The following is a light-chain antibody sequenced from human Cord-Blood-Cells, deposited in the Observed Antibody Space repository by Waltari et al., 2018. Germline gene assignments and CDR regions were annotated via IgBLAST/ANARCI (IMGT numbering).Light chain of an antibody. CDR2: DVS. Sequence: QSALTQPASVSGSPGQSITISCTGTSSDVGGYNYVSWSQQHPGKAPKLMIYDVSTRPSGVSNRFSGSKSGNTASLTISGLQAEDEADYYCSSYTSSSTWVFGGGTKLTVL. CDR3: SSYTSSSTWV. V-gene: IGLV2-14*01. J-gene: IGLJ3*02. CDR1: SSDVGGYNY.